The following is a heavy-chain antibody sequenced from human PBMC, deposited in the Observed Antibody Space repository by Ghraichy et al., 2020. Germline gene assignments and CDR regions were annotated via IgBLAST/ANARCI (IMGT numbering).Heavy chain of an antibody. J-gene: IGHJ6*02. CDR1: GFTFSSYS. CDR3: ARASRVVRFYYYDGMDV. D-gene: IGHD4-23*01. V-gene: IGHV3-48*02. CDR2: ITSSSSFI. Sequence: LSLTCVGSGFTFSSYSMNWVRQSPGKGLEWVSYITSSSSFISYADSVKGRFTISRDNAQNSLSLQMNSLRDEDTAVYYCARASRVVRFYYYDGMDVWGQGTTVTVSS.